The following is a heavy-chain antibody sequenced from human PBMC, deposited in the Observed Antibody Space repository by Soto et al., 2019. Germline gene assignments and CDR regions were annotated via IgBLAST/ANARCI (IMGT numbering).Heavy chain of an antibody. J-gene: IGHJ4*02. CDR1: GFTFSNYG. CDR2: ISGYTGNT. V-gene: IGHV1-18*04. CDR3: ARLGHDSRPFYPRPAAYHFLDY. Sequence: QVQLVQSGPEMKKPGASVKVSCKTSGFTFSNYGFTWVRLAPGQGLESMGWISGYTGNTHYAQQFQGRVTMTTNTSTNTAYMELTSLTSDDTAIYYCARLGHDSRPFYPRPAAYHFLDYWGQGTLVTVSS. D-gene: IGHD3-22*01.